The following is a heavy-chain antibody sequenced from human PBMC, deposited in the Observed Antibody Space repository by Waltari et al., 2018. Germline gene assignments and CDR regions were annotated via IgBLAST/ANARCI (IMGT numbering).Heavy chain of an antibody. CDR1: GGSISSSSYY. Sequence: QLQLQESGPGLVKPSETLSLTCTVSGGSISSSSYYWGWIRQPPGKGLEWIGSIYYSGSTYYNPSLKSRVTISGDTSKNQFSLKLSSVTAADTAVYYCARRPPTYYFDYWGQGTLVTVSS. CDR3: ARRPPTYYFDY. D-gene: IGHD6-6*01. J-gene: IGHJ4*02. V-gene: IGHV4-39*07. CDR2: IYYSGST.